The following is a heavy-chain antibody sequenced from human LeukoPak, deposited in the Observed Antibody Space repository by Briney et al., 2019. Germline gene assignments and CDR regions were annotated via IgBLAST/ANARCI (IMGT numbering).Heavy chain of an antibody. CDR2: ISYDGSNK. CDR3: ARELGSSGWFDY. Sequence: GGSLRLSCAASGFTFSSYGMHWVRQAPGKGLEWVAVISYDGSNKYYADSVKGRFTISRDNSKNTLYLQMNSLRAEDTAVYYCARELGSSGWFDYWGQGTLVTVSS. J-gene: IGHJ4*02. CDR1: GFTFSSYG. D-gene: IGHD6-19*01. V-gene: IGHV3-30*03.